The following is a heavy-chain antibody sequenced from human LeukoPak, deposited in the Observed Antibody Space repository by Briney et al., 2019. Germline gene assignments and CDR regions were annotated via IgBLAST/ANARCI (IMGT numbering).Heavy chain of an antibody. J-gene: IGHJ4*02. V-gene: IGHV4-59*08. CDR1: GGTISSYY. D-gene: IGHD6-19*01. CDR3: ARWYSSGWAFHY. CDR2: IHSSGST. Sequence: SETLSLTCTVSGGTISSYYWNWIRQPPGKGLEWIGYIHSSGSTKYNPSLKSRVTISVDTSKNQFSLKLSSVTAADTAVYYCARWYSSGWAFHYWGQGTLVTVSS.